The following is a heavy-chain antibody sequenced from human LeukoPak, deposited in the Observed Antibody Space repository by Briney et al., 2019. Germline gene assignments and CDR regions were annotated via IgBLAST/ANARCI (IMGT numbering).Heavy chain of an antibody. D-gene: IGHD3-10*01. J-gene: IGHJ6*03. V-gene: IGHV4-38-2*02. CDR3: ARETYGSGSLYYYYYMDV. CDR2: IYHSGST. CDR1: GYSISSGYY. Sequence: PSETLSLTCTVSGYSISSGYYWGWIRQPPGKGLEWIGSIYHSGSTYYNPSLKSRVTISVDTSKNQFSLKLSSVTAADTAVYYCARETYGSGSLYYYYYMDVWGKGTTVTVSS.